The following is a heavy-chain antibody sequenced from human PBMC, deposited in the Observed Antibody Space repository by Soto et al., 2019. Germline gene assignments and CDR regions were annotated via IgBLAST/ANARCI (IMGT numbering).Heavy chain of an antibody. CDR2: INQDGSEK. J-gene: IGHJ5*02. V-gene: IGHV3-7*01. Sequence: EVQLVESGGGLVQPGGSLRLSCAASGFTFSSDWMSWVRQAPGKGLEWVANINQDGSEKYYVDSVKGRFTISRDNAKNSLFLQMYSLRAEDTAVYYCARANSWGQGTLVTVSS. CDR3: ARANS. CDR1: GFTFSSDW.